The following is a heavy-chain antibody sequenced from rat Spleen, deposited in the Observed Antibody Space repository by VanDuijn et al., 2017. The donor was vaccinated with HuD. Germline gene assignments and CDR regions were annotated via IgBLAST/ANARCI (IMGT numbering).Heavy chain of an antibody. CDR1: GYSITSSYR. CDR3: ASLYSSYSLYYFDY. CDR2: INSAGTT. Sequence: EVQLQESGPGLVKPSQSLSLTCSVTGYSITSSYRWNWIRKFPGNKLEWMGYINSAGTTNYNPSLKRRISITRDTSNNQFFLQVNSVTTEDTATYYCASLYSSYSLYYFDYWGQGVMVTVSS. V-gene: IGHV3-3*01. D-gene: IGHD1-2*01. J-gene: IGHJ2*01.